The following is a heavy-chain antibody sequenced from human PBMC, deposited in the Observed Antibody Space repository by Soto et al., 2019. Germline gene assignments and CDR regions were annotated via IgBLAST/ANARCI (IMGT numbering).Heavy chain of an antibody. Sequence: QVQLQESGPGLVKPSETLSLTCTVSDGSVSSYGYYWTWVRQAPGKGLEWIGYIAYNGGTSYNPSLISRVTISADTSKSQFSLDLSFATAADTALYYCTRGGHFYEYMIWGQGTLVTVSS. J-gene: IGHJ4*02. V-gene: IGHV4-61*08. CDR1: DGSVSSYGYY. CDR2: IAYNGGT. D-gene: IGHD3-3*02. CDR3: TRGGHFYEYMI.